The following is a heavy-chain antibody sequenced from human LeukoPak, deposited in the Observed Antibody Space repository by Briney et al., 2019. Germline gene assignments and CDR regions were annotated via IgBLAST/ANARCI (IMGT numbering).Heavy chain of an antibody. CDR2: INSDGSST. Sequence: GGSLRLSCAASGFTFSTYWMHWVRQAPGKGLVWVSRINSDGSSTSYADSVKGRFTISRDNAKNTLYLQMNSLRAEETAVYYCAREARVVYAFDIWGQGTMVTVSS. V-gene: IGHV3-74*01. D-gene: IGHD3-22*01. CDR1: GFTFSTYW. J-gene: IGHJ3*02. CDR3: AREARVVYAFDI.